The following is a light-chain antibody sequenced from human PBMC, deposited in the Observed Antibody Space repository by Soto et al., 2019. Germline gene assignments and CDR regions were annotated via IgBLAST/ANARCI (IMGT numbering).Light chain of an antibody. J-gene: IGKJ1*01. CDR2: GAS. Sequence: EIVLTQSPGTLSLSPGERATLSCGASQIVTSDYFAWFQLKPGQAPRLLIYGASRRATGIPDRFSGSGTGIDFTLTINRLEPEDFAMYYCQQYVNSPGTFGQGS. V-gene: IGKV3-20*01. CDR3: QQYVNSPGT. CDR1: QIVTSDY.